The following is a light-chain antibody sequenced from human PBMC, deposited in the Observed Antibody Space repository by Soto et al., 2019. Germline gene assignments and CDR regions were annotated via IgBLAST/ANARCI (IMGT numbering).Light chain of an antibody. CDR1: QGISLF. V-gene: IGKV1-27*01. CDR3: QQYGSSPR. CDR2: GAS. J-gene: IGKJ3*01. Sequence: DVQMTQSPSSLSASVGDRVTIACRASQGISLFLAWYQKKPGEVPKLLIYGASTLQSGVPSRFSGSGSGTDFTLTISSLQPEDVALYYCQQYGSSPRFGPGTKVDIK.